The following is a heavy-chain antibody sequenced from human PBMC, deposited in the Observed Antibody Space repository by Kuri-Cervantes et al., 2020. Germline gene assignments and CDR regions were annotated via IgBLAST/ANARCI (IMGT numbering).Heavy chain of an antibody. D-gene: IGHD3-22*01. Sequence: SVKVSCKASGYTFTSYGISWVRQAPGQGLEWMGGIIPIFGTANYAQKFQGRVTITTDESTSTAYMELSSLRSEDTAVYYCARATYYYDSSGYYNFDYWGQGTLVTVSS. J-gene: IGHJ4*02. CDR3: ARATYYYDSSGYYNFDY. V-gene: IGHV1-69*05. CDR2: IIPIFGTA. CDR1: GYTFTSYG.